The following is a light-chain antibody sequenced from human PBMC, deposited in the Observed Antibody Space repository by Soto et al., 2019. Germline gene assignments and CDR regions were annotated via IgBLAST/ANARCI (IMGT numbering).Light chain of an antibody. V-gene: IGKV3-15*01. CDR1: QSVSNN. CDR3: QQYNNRPPWT. CDR2: GAS. Sequence: EIVMTQSPATLSVSPGQRATLSCRASQSVSNNLAWYQQKPGQAPRLLIYGASTRATGIPARCSGSGSRTEFTHTISSLQSEDFAVYYCQQYNNRPPWTFGQGTKVEIK. J-gene: IGKJ1*01.